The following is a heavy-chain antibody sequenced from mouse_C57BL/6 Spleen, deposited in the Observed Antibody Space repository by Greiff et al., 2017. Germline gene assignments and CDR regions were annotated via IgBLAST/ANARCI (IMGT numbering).Heavy chain of an antibody. D-gene: IGHD1-1*01. J-gene: IGHJ4*01. CDR3: AREGVYYYGSTIYYAMDY. V-gene: IGHV3-1*01. Sequence: DVKLVESGPGMVKPSQSLSLTCTVTGYSITSGYDWHWIRHFPGNKLEWMGYISYSGSTNYNPSLKSRISITHDTSKNHFFLKLNSVTTEDTATYYCAREGVYYYGSTIYYAMDYWGQGTSVTVSS. CDR2: ISYSGST. CDR1: GYSITSGYD.